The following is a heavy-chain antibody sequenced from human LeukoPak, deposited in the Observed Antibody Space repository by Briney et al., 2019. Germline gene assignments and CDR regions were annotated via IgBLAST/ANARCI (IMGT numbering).Heavy chain of an antibody. V-gene: IGHV4-34*01. CDR1: GGSFSGYY. CDR3: ARAGEDSSSWYFRGDANYYFDY. CDR2: INHSGST. Sequence: SETLSLTCAVYGGSFSGYYWSWIRQPPGKGLEWIGEINHSGSTNYNPSLKSRVTISVDTSKNQFSLKLSSVTAADTAVYYCARAGEDSSSWYFRGDANYYFDYWGQGTLVTVSS. J-gene: IGHJ4*02. D-gene: IGHD6-13*01.